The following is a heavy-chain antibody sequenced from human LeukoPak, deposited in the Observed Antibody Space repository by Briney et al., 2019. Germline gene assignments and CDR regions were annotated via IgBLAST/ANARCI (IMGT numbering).Heavy chain of an antibody. J-gene: IGHJ4*02. CDR1: GFTFSGSA. D-gene: IGHD1-26*01. CDR2: IRSKANSYAT. V-gene: IGHV3-73*01. Sequence: GGSLKLSCAASGFTFSGSAMHWVRQASGKGLEWVGRIRSKANSYATAYAASVKGRFTISRDDSKNTAYLQINSLKTEDTAVYYCTRLHGGGASINWGQGTLVTVSS. CDR3: TRLHGGGASIN.